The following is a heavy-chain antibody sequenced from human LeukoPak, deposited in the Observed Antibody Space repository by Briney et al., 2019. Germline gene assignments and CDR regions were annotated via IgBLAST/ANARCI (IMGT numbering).Heavy chain of an antibody. J-gene: IGHJ4*02. CDR1: GYSFTNYW. Sequence: GEPLKISCECSGYSFTNYWIGWVRQMPGKGLEWMGIIYPGDSDTRYSPSFRGQVTISADKSISTAYLQWSSLKASDTAMYYCARQGIQLERYFDYWGQGTLVTVSS. V-gene: IGHV5-51*01. CDR2: IYPGDSDT. D-gene: IGHD5-18*01. CDR3: ARQGIQLERYFDY.